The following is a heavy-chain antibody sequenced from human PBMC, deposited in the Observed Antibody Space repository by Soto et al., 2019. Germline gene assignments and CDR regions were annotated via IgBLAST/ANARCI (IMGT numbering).Heavy chain of an antibody. CDR1: GGTFTNYA. Sequence: QVQLVQSGAEVKKPGSSLKVSCKASGGTFTNYAFSWVRQAPGQGLEWMGGIIPVFGTPDYAQKFQGRVTITADESTRKASMELSSLRSDDTAVYYCARARSVGYCITTTCPNPLYDSAMDVWGQGTTVTVSS. CDR2: IIPVFGTP. V-gene: IGHV1-69*12. CDR3: ARARSVGYCITTTCPNPLYDSAMDV. D-gene: IGHD2-2*01. J-gene: IGHJ6*02.